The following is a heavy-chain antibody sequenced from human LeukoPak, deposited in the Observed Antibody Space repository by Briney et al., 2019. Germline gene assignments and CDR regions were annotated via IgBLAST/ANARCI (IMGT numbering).Heavy chain of an antibody. CDR3: ARDRGYGDYVLGDYYGMDV. V-gene: IGHV1-69*01. J-gene: IGHJ6*02. D-gene: IGHD4-17*01. Sequence: GSSVKVSCKASGGTFSSYVISWVRQAPGQGLEWMGGIIPIFGTANYAQKFQGRVTITADESTSTAYMELSSLRSEDTAVYYCARDRGYGDYVLGDYYGMDVWGQGTTVTVSS. CDR2: IIPIFGTA. CDR1: GGTFSSYV.